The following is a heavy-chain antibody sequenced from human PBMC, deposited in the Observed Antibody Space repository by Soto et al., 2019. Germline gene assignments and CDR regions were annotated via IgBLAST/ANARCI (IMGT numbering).Heavy chain of an antibody. J-gene: IGHJ4*02. CDR2: ISAYNGNT. CDR3: ARDRYYYGSGSYYSPSDY. V-gene: IGHV1-18*01. D-gene: IGHD3-10*01. CDR1: GYTLTSYG. Sequence: ASVKVSCKASGYTLTSYGISWVRQAPGQGLEWMGWISAYNGNTNYAQKLQGRVTMTTDTSTSTAYMELRSLRSDDTAVYYCARDRYYYGSGSYYSPSDYWGQGTLVTVSS.